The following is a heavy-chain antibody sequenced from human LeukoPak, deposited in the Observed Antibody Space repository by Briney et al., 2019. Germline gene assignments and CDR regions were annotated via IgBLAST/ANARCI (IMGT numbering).Heavy chain of an antibody. V-gene: IGHV4-34*01. J-gene: IGHJ4*02. CDR2: INHSGGT. D-gene: IGHD3-3*01. CDR1: GGSFSGYY. Sequence: PSETLSLTCAVYGGSFSGYYWSWIRQPPGKGLEWIGEINHSGGTNYNPSLKSRVTISVDTSKNQFSLKLSSVTAADTAVYYCARNRNGWVFGGPYDYWGQGTLVTVSS. CDR3: ARNRNGWVFGGPYDY.